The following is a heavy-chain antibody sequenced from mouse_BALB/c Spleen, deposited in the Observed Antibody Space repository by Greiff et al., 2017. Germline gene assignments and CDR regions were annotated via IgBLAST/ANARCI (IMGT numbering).Heavy chain of an antibody. CDR1: GYTFTSYT. V-gene: IGHV1-4*02. D-gene: IGHD1-1*01. CDR2: INPSSGYT. CDR3: ARDYYYSSSYVAY. Sequence: VQLLQSAAELARPGASVKMSCKASGYTFTSYTMHWVNQRPGQGLEWIGNINPSSGYTEYNQKFKDKTTLTADKSTSKAYMQLSSLTSEDSAVYYCARDYYYSSSYVAYWGQGTLVTVSA. J-gene: IGHJ3*01.